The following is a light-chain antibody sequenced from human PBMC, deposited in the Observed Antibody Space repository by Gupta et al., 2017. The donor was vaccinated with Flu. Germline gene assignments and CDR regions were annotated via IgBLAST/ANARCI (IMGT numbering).Light chain of an antibody. CDR2: SDN. CDR3: SSWDDNLKGVV. Sequence: QSVLTPPPSASGTPVQRVTISCSGNSSNIGTNTVNWYLQVPGTAPKLLIYSDNQRPSGVPDRCSDSKTGTSASLAISGLQSEDEGDYYCSSWDDNLKGVVFGGGTKLTVL. CDR1: SSNIGTNT. J-gene: IGLJ2*01. V-gene: IGLV1-44*01.